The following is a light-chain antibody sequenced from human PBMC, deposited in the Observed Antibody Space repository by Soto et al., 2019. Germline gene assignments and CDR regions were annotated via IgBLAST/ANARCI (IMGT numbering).Light chain of an antibody. J-gene: IGLJ2*01. CDR1: TSNIGSHY. Sequence: QAVVTQSPSASATPGQRVTLSCSGSTSNIGSHYVYWYQQLPGTAPKLLIYRTNHRPSGVPDRFSGSKSGTSASLAISGLRSEDEADYYCAAWDDSLSGVVFGGGTKLTVL. CDR3: AAWDDSLSGVV. CDR2: RTN. V-gene: IGLV1-47*01.